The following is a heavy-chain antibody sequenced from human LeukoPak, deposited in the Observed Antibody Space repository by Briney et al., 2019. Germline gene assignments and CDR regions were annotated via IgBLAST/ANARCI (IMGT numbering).Heavy chain of an antibody. CDR2: ISGSSKSI. CDR3: VREGSGSTHYMDV. CDR1: GFTFSNYG. Sequence: GGSLRLSCAASGFTFSNYGMSWVRQAPGKGLEWVSSISGSSKSIDYADSLKGRFAISRDNAKSSLFLQMNSLRVEDTAVYYCVREGSGSTHYMDVWGKGTPVTVSS. D-gene: IGHD3-10*01. J-gene: IGHJ6*03. V-gene: IGHV3-21*01.